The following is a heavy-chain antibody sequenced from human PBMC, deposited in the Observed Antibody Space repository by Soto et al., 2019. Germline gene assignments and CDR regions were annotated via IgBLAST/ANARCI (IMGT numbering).Heavy chain of an antibody. J-gene: IGHJ6*02. CDR3: TTDISSGWYQAPYYYGLDV. D-gene: IGHD6-19*01. Sequence: PGGPLRLSCAAAGFTFSNAWMNRVRQDQGKGLEWVGRLKSKTDGGTTEYAAPVKGRFTISRDDSKNMLYLQMNSLKTEDTAVYYCTTDISSGWYQAPYYYGLDVWGQGTTVTVSS. CDR2: LKSKTDGGTT. V-gene: IGHV3-15*07. CDR1: GFTFSNAW.